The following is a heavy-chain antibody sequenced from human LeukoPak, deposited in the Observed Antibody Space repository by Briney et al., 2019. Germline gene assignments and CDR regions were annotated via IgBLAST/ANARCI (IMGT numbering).Heavy chain of an antibody. CDR1: GASISNNNW. J-gene: IGHJ1*01. CDR2: IFHAGST. D-gene: IGHD3-10*01. CDR3: AVLEGYYSGSGTYH. Sequence: SETLSLTCSVSGASISNNNWWNWMRQPPGKGLEWIGDIFHAGSTNYNPSLKSRVTISLDKSKNQFSLTLTSVTAADTAVYYCAVLEGYYSGSGTYHWGQGILVTVSS. V-gene: IGHV4-4*02.